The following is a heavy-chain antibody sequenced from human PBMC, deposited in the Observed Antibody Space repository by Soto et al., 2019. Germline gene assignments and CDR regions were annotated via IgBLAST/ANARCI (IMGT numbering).Heavy chain of an antibody. V-gene: IGHV4-34*01. CDR1: GEYFSGYY. CDR3: ARTYSSSWSPFDY. CDR2: INHSGST. Sequence: SETLSLTCAVYGEYFSGYYWGWIRQPPGKGLEWIGEINHSGSTNYNPSLKSRVTISVDTSKNQFSLKLSSVTAADTAVYYCARTYSSSWSPFDYWGQGTLVTVS. J-gene: IGHJ4*02. D-gene: IGHD6-13*01.